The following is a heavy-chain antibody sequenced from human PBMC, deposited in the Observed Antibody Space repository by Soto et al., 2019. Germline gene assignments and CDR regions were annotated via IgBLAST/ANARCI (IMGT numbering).Heavy chain of an antibody. V-gene: IGHV3-30*04. CDR1: GFTVCIYA. CDR3: AKDLLRITMILVVIECPRLSYYGMDA. Sequence: GGSLRLSCAASGFTVCIYAMHWVSQAPGKGLEWVPVISYDGRNKHCAQSGNGRCTITRENSNNTLYLQMNSLRCEDTVVYYCAKDLLRITMILVVIECPRLSYYGMDAWGQGTTVHVS. CDR2: ISYDGRNK. D-gene: IGHD3-22*01. J-gene: IGHJ6*02.